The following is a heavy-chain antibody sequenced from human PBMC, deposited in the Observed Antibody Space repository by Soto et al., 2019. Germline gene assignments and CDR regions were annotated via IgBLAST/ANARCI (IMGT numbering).Heavy chain of an antibody. CDR1: GGSISSYY. CDR3: ARNVVVTAITDRYWYFDL. CDR2: IYYSGST. J-gene: IGHJ2*01. Sequence: QVQLQESGPGLVKPSETLSLTCTVSGGSISSYYWSWIRQPPGKGLEWIGYIYYSGSTNYNPSLRSRVTISVDTSKNQFSLKLSSVTAADTAVYYCARNVVVTAITDRYWYFDLWGRGTLVTVSS. V-gene: IGHV4-59*01. D-gene: IGHD2-21*02.